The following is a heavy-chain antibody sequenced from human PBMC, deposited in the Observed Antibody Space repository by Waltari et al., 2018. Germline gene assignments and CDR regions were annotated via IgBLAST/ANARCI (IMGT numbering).Heavy chain of an antibody. V-gene: IGHV4-61*10. Sequence: QVQLQESGPGLVKPSETLSLTCPVPGDAISGVSSFWSWIRPPAGKGLEWIGYIFYSGSTNYSPSLKSRVTMSVDTSKNQFSLKLSSVTAADTAVYFCARVANSGYDDRGHFDFWGQGTLVTVSS. D-gene: IGHD5-12*01. CDR1: GDAISGVSSF. J-gene: IGHJ4*02. CDR2: IFYSGST. CDR3: ARVANSGYDDRGHFDF.